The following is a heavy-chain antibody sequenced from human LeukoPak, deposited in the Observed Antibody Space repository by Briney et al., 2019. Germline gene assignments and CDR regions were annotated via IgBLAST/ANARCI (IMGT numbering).Heavy chain of an antibody. Sequence: SETLSLTCAVYGGSFSGYYWSWIRQPPGKGLEWIGEINHSGSTNYNPSLKSRVTISVDTSKNQFSLKLSSVTAADTAVYYCARGLLPYGAFAYWGQGTLVTVSS. CDR3: ARGLLPYGAFAY. CDR1: GGSFSGYY. CDR2: INHSGST. J-gene: IGHJ4*02. V-gene: IGHV4-34*01. D-gene: IGHD4-17*01.